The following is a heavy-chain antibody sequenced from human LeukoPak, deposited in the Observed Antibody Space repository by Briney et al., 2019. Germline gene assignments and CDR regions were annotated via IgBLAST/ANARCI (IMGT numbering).Heavy chain of an antibody. V-gene: IGHV3-21*01. CDR2: ISSSSSYI. Sequence: GGSLRLSCAASGFTFSSYSMNWVRQAPGKGLEWVSSISSSSSYIYYADSVKGRFTISRDNAKNSLYLQMNSLRAEDTAVYYCARNSIVGATRGDYWGQGTLVTVSS. CDR1: GFTFSSYS. CDR3: ARNSIVGATRGDY. D-gene: IGHD1-26*01. J-gene: IGHJ4*02.